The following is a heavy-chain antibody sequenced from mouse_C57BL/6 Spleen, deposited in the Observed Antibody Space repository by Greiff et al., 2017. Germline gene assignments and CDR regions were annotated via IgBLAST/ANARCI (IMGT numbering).Heavy chain of an antibody. D-gene: IGHD1-1*01. CDR1: GFTFSSYA. CDR2: ISDGGSYT. CDR3: AREGDGSSYKYFDV. J-gene: IGHJ1*03. V-gene: IGHV5-4*01. Sequence: EVQGVESGGGLVKPGGSLKLSCAASGFTFSSYAMSWVRQTPEKRLEWVATISDGGSYTYYPDNVKGRFTISRDNAKNNLYLQMSHLKSEDTAMYYCAREGDGSSYKYFDVWGTGTTVTVSS.